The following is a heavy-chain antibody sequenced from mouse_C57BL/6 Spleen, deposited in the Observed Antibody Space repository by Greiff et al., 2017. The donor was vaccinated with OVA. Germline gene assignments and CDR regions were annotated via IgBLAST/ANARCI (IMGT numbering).Heavy chain of an antibody. CDR3: ARGYYGSSYDFDY. Sequence: LVEPGASVKISCKASGYAFSSSWMNWVKQRPGKGLEWIGRIYPGDGDTNYNGKFKGKATLTADKSSSTAYMQLSSLTSEDSAVYFCARGYYGSSYDFDYWGQGTTLTVSS. CDR1: GYAFSSSW. CDR2: IYPGDGDT. V-gene: IGHV1-82*01. J-gene: IGHJ2*01. D-gene: IGHD1-1*01.